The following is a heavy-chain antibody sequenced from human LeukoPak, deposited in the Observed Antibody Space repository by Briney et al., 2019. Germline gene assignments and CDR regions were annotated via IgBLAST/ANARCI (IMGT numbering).Heavy chain of an antibody. V-gene: IGHV4-61*02. Sequence: TLSLTCPVSGCSISSGSYYWSWIRQPAGKGLGWICGIYASGSANYNPSLKGRVTISVDTSKNQFSLKLSSVTAADTAVYYCARESVYDYADDYWGQGTLVTVSS. D-gene: IGHD3-16*01. CDR1: GCSISSGSYY. J-gene: IGHJ4*02. CDR2: IYASGSA. CDR3: ARESVYDYADDY.